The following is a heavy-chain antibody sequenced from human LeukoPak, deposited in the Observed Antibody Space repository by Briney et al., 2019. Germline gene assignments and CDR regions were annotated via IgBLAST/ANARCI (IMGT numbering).Heavy chain of an antibody. CDR2: IIPIFGTA. Sequence: SVKVSCKASGGTFSSYAISWVRQAPGQGLEWMGRIIPIFGTANYAQKFQGRVTITADKSTSTAYMELSSLRSEDTAVYYCASSSYYYDSSGYYYDYWGQGTLVTVSP. J-gene: IGHJ4*02. CDR1: GGTFSSYA. D-gene: IGHD3-22*01. V-gene: IGHV1-69*06. CDR3: ASSSYYYDSSGYYYDY.